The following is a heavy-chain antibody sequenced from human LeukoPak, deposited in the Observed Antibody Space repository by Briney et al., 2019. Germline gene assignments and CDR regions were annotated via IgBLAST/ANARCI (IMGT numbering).Heavy chain of an antibody. V-gene: IGHV3-23*01. CDR1: GFTFSSYA. J-gene: IGHJ4*02. CDR2: ISGSGGST. Sequence: GGSLRLSCAASGFTFSSYAMSWVRQAPGKGLEWVSAISGSGGSTYYADSVKGRFTISRDNSKNTLYLQMNSLRAEDTAVYYCANLVGRHYGDFRYFDYWGQGTLVTVSS. CDR3: ANLVGRHYGDFRYFDY. D-gene: IGHD4-17*01.